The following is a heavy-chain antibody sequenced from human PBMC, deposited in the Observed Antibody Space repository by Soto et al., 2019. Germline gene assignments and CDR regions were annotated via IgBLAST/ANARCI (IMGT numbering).Heavy chain of an antibody. CDR3: ARSGGGEDY. J-gene: IGHJ4*02. V-gene: IGHV4-4*02. CDR1: GGSISSSHW. Sequence: QVQLQESGPGLVKPSGTLSLSCAVSGGSISSSHWWTWVRQPPGKGLEWIGEIYHSGSTNYNPSLKSRDTISVDTSRNQFSLNLSSVAAADTGVYYCARSGGGEDYWGQGILVTVSS. D-gene: IGHD3-16*01. CDR2: IYHSGST.